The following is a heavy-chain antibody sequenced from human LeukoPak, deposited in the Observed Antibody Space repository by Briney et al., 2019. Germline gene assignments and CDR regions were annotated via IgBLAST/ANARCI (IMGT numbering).Heavy chain of an antibody. CDR1: SGSIDNYY. D-gene: IGHD3-22*01. CDR3: ARVLQSSGYYPTPGFDP. V-gene: IGHV4-59*01. Sequence: SETLSLTCTISSGSIDNYYWSWIRQPAGKGLEWIGQIYFSGNTNYNPSLKSRVTISVDRSKNQFSLKLSSVTAADTAVYYCARVLQSSGYYPTPGFDPWGQGTLVTVSS. J-gene: IGHJ5*02. CDR2: IYFSGNT.